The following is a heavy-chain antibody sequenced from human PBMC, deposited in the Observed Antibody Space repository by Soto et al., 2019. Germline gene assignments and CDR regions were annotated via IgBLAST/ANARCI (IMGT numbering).Heavy chain of an antibody. V-gene: IGHV3-48*03. CDR3: WGWEENFY. J-gene: IGHJ4*02. Sequence: EVQLVESGGGLVQPGGSLRLSCTTSGFTFRNYDMNWVRQAPGKGLEWVSYISSSGSTIYNADSVKGRFTISRDNAKNSLYLQMNSLRVEDTALYYCWGWEENFYWGQGTLVTVSS. CDR2: ISSSGSTI. D-gene: IGHD1-26*01. CDR1: GFTFRNYD.